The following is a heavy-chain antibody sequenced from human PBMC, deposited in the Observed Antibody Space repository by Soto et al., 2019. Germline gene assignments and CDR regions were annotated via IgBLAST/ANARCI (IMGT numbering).Heavy chain of an antibody. CDR3: AKDPGLGYCSGGSCYSFDY. CDR2: ISGSGGST. V-gene: IGHV3-23*01. CDR1: GCTFSSYA. D-gene: IGHD2-15*01. Sequence: GGSLRLSCAASGCTFSSYAMSWVRQAPGKGLEWVSAISGSGGSTYYADSVKGRFTISRDNSKNTLYLQMNSLRAEDTAVYYCAKDPGLGYCSGGSCYSFDYWGQGTLVTVSS. J-gene: IGHJ4*02.